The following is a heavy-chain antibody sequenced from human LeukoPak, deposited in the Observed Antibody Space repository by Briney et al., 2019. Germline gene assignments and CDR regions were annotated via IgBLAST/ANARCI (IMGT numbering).Heavy chain of an antibody. CDR2: FDPEDGET. V-gene: IGHV1-24*01. CDR1: GYTLTELS. D-gene: IGHD1-26*01. CDR3: ASSRLSEVGATL. Sequence: ASVKVSCKVSGYTLTELSMHWVRQAPGKGLEWMGGFDPEDGETIYAQKFQGRVAMTEDTSTDTAYMELSSLRSDDTAVYYCASSRLSEVGATLWGQGTLVTVSS. J-gene: IGHJ4*02.